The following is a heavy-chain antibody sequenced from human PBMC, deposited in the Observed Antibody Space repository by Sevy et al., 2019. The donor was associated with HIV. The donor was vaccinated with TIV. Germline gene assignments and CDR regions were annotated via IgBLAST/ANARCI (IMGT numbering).Heavy chain of an antibody. CDR2: INPNSGGT. D-gene: IGHD3-22*01. Sequence: ASVKVSCKASGYTFTGYYMHWVRQAPGQVLEWMGWINPNSGGTNYAQKFQGRVTMTRDTSISTAYMELGRLRSDDTAVYYCARPPRFKHTMIVVAPYGMDVWGQGTTVTVSS. V-gene: IGHV1-2*02. CDR3: ARPPRFKHTMIVVAPYGMDV. CDR1: GYTFTGYY. J-gene: IGHJ6*02.